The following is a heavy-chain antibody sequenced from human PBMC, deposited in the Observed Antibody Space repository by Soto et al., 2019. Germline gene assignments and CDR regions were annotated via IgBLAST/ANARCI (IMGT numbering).Heavy chain of an antibody. D-gene: IGHD2-21*02. V-gene: IGHV3-30*02. CDR3: ARGVTGLDY. CDR2: FWHDGSKI. J-gene: IGHJ4*02. CDR1: GFSVSTYD. Sequence: GGSLRLSFAASGFSVSTYDMHWVRQAPGKGLEWVALFWHDGSKIYYANSVRGRFTISRDFSRNTVYLEMNSLRSEDTAVYYCARGVTGLDYGGQGTQVTVSS.